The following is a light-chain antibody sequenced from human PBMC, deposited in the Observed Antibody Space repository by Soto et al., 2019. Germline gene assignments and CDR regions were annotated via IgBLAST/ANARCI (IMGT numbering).Light chain of an antibody. J-gene: IGKJ3*01. Sequence: DIQMTQSPPSLSASVGDRVTITCQASQDITIYLNWYQQRPGRAPKLLIYDASTLERGVPSRFSGGGSGTVFTFTITSLQPEDIATYYCQHYENLPFTFGPGTKVAI. CDR2: DAS. CDR1: QDITIY. V-gene: IGKV1-33*01. CDR3: QHYENLPFT.